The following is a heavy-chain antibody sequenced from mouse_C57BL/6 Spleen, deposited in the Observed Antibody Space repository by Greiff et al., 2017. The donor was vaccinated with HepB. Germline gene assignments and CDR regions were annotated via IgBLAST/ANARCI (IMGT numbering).Heavy chain of an antibody. CDR3: ARSDSSGYVD. D-gene: IGHD3-2*02. CDR2: IYPGDGDT. CDR1: GYAFSSYW. V-gene: IGHV1-80*01. Sequence: VKVVESGAELVKPGASVKISCKASGYAFSSYWMNWVKQRPGKGLERIGQIYPGDGDTNYNGKFKGKATLTADKSSSTAYMQLSSLTSEDSAVYFCARSDSSGYVDWGQGTTLTVSS. J-gene: IGHJ2*01.